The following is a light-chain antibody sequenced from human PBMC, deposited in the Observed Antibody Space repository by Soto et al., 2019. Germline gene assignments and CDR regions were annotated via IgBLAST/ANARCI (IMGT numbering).Light chain of an antibody. J-gene: IGKJ1*01. CDR2: EAS. CDR3: QQRSDWPWT. V-gene: IGKV3-11*01. Sequence: PGERATLSCRASQSVSSYLAWYQQKPGQAPRLLMYEASNRATGIPARFSGGGSGTDFTLTSSSLEPEDFAVDYCQQRSDWPWTFGQGTKVDIK. CDR1: QSVSSY.